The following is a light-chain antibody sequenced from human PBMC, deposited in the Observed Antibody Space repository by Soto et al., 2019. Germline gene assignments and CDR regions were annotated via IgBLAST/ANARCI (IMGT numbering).Light chain of an antibody. J-gene: IGKJ4*01. CDR1: QSISSY. CDR3: HQGHNAPRT. V-gene: IGKV1-39*01. Sequence: DIQMTQSPSSLSASVGDRVTITCRASQSISSYLIWYQQKPGKAPQLLIYDASTLQSGVPSRFSGSESGTEFTLTISILQPDDFATYYCHQGHNAPRTFGGGTKVESK. CDR2: DAS.